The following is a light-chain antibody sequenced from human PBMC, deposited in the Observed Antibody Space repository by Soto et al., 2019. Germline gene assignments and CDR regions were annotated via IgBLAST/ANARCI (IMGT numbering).Light chain of an antibody. V-gene: IGKV3-20*01. CDR2: EAS. CDR1: QSVSSTY. J-gene: IGKJ5*01. Sequence: EIVLTQSPGTLSLSPGERATLSCRASQSVSSTYLAWYQQKPGQTPRLLIYEASTRATGTPDRFSGSGSATDFTLTISRPEPEDFAVYYCQQYGSSPITFGQGTRLEIK. CDR3: QQYGSSPIT.